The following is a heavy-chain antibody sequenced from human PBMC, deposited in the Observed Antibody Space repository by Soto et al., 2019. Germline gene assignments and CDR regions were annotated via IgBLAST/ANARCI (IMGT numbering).Heavy chain of an antibody. CDR1: GGSFSGYY. CDR3: ARSQQGIAVAVD. V-gene: IGHV4-34*01. Sequence: SETLSLTCAVYGGSFSGYYWSWIRQPPGKGLEWIGEINHNGSTNYNPSLKSRVTISVDTSKNQFSLKLSSVTAANTAVYYCARSQQGIAVAVDWGQGTLVTVSS. CDR2: INHNGST. D-gene: IGHD6-19*01. J-gene: IGHJ4*02.